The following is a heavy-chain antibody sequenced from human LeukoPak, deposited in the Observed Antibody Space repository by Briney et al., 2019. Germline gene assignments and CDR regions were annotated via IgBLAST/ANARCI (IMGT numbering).Heavy chain of an antibody. Sequence: SETLSLTCAVYGGSFSGYYWSWIRQPPGKGLEWIGEINHSGSTNYNPSLKSRVTISVDTSKNQFSLKLGSVTAADTAVYYCARDSVVATSYYYYYGMDVWGQGTTVTVSS. V-gene: IGHV4-34*01. CDR2: INHSGST. D-gene: IGHD5-12*01. J-gene: IGHJ6*02. CDR1: GGSFSGYY. CDR3: ARDSVVATSYYYYYGMDV.